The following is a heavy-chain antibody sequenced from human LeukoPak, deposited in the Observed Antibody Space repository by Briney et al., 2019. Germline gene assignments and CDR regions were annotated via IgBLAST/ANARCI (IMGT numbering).Heavy chain of an antibody. CDR2: IIPIFGTA. Sequence: SVKVSCKASGYTFTGYYIHWVRQAPGQGLEWMGRIIPIFGTANYAQKFQGRVTITTDESTSTAYMELSSLRSEDTAVYYRARQVSQPTQAYYYYYMDVWGEGTTVTVSS. CDR3: ARQVSQPTQAYYYYYMDV. D-gene: IGHD2-2*01. V-gene: IGHV1-69*05. CDR1: GYTFTGYY. J-gene: IGHJ6*03.